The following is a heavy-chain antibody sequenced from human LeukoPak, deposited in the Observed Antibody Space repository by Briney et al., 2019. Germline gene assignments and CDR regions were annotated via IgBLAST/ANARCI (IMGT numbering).Heavy chain of an antibody. CDR1: GYTFTNYY. J-gene: IGHJ4*02. CDR3: AKEGYYDSSGYCDY. Sequence: ASVKVSCKASGYTFTNYYMHWVRQAPGQGLEWMGIINPSGGSTSYAQKFQGRVTMTRDTSTSTVYMELNNLRAEDTAVYYCAKEGYYDSSGYCDYWGQGTLVTVSS. CDR2: INPSGGST. V-gene: IGHV1-46*01. D-gene: IGHD3-22*01.